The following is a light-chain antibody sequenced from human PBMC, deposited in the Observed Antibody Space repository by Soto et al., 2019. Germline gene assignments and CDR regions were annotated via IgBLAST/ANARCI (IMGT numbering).Light chain of an antibody. CDR1: SSDVGGYNY. CDR3: CSYARTYTSV. Sequence: QSALTQPRSVSGSPGQSVTISCTGTSSDVGGYNYVSWYQQHPGKAPKLMIYDVSKRPSGVPDRFSGSKSGNTASLTISGLQAEDEADYYCCSYARTYTSVFGTGTKVTVL. J-gene: IGLJ1*01. CDR2: DVS. V-gene: IGLV2-11*01.